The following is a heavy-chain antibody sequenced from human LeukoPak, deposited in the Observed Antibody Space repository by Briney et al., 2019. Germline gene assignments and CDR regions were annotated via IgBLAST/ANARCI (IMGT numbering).Heavy chain of an antibody. D-gene: IGHD2-21*02. V-gene: IGHV3-23*01. CDR3: AKGIKGSYCGGDCYLPYYYYGLDV. J-gene: IGHJ6*02. Sequence: PGGSLRLSCAASRFTFSTYGMSWVRQAPGKGLEWVSSISGSGGSTNYADSVKGRFTISRDNSKNTLYLQMNSLRAEDTAVYYCAKGIKGSYCGGDCYLPYYYYGLDVWGQGTTVTVSS. CDR1: RFTFSTYG. CDR2: ISGSGGST.